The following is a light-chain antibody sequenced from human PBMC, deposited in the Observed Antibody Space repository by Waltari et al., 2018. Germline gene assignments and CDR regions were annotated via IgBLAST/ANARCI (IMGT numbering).Light chain of an antibody. CDR3: QQYGETPWT. V-gene: IGKV3-20*01. CDR2: GAS. J-gene: IGKJ1*01. CDR1: ESVPANY. Sequence: EIVLTQSPGTLSLSPGARATLSCRATESVPANYLAWYQQKPGQAPRLLISGASSRATGIPDRFSGRGSGTDFTLTIARLEPEDFAVYYCQQYGETPWTFGQGTKVDLK.